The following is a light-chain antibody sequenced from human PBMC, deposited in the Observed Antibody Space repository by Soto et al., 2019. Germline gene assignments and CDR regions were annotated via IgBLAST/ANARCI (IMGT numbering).Light chain of an antibody. J-gene: IGLJ1*01. Sequence: QSVLTQPPSVSGAPGQRVTISCTGSSSNIGTGYDVHWYQQLPGTAPKLLIYANTNRPSGVPGRFSGSKSGTSASLTISGLQAEDEADYYCYSYINTSIFYVFGSGTKVTVL. CDR1: SSNIGTGYD. CDR2: ANT. V-gene: IGLV1-40*01. CDR3: YSYINTSIFYV.